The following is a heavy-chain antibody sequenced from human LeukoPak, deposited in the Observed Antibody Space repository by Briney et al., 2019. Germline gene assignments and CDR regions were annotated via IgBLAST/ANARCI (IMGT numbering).Heavy chain of an antibody. V-gene: IGHV4-34*01. CDR2: INHRGST. CDR3: ARTHIVVVTAMDV. CDR1: GGSFSGYY. J-gene: IGHJ6*04. Sequence: SETLSLTCAVYGGSFSGYYWSWIRQPPGKGLEWIGEINHRGSTNYNPSLKSRVTISVDTSKNQFSLKLSSVTAADTAVYYCARTHIVVVTAMDVWGKGTTVTVSS. D-gene: IGHD2-21*02.